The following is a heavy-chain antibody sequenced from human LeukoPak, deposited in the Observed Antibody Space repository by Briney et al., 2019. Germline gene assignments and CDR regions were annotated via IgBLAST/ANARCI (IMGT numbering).Heavy chain of an antibody. CDR3: ARGTDGVYVNWFDP. CDR2: INHSGST. J-gene: IGHJ5*02. Sequence: SETLSLTCAVYGGSFSGYYWSWIRQPPGKGLEWIGEINHSGSTNYNPSLKSRVTISVDTSKNQFSLKLSSVTAADTAVYYCARGTDGVYVNWFDPWGQGTLVTVSS. D-gene: IGHD5/OR15-5a*01. V-gene: IGHV4-34*01. CDR1: GGSFSGYY.